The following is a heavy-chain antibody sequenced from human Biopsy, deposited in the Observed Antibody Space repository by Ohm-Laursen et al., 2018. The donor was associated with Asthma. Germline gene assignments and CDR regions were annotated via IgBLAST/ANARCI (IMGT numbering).Heavy chain of an antibody. V-gene: IGHV1-18*01. Sequence: SVKVSCKTPGYTFNSAGITWVRQAPGQGLEWMGWISVYNGNTKVAQRLQDRVTMITDTSTSTAYMELRSLRSDDTAVYFCARAVDYSHYYGIDVWGQGTTVTVS. D-gene: IGHD3-10*01. CDR3: ARAVDYSHYYGIDV. J-gene: IGHJ6*02. CDR1: GYTFNSAG. CDR2: ISVYNGNT.